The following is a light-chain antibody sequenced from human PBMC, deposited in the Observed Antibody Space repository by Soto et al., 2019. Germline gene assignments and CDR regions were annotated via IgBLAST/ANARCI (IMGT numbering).Light chain of an antibody. CDR2: DVN. J-gene: IGLJ2*01. CDR1: SSDVGSYNY. CDR3: ASYAAGGTFVV. Sequence: QSALTQPASVSGSPGQSITISCSGSSSDVGSYNYVSWYQHFPGKAPKLIFYDVNNRPSGVSNRFSGSKSGNTASLTISGLQAEDEAEYYCASYAAGGTFVVFGGGTQLTVL. V-gene: IGLV2-14*01.